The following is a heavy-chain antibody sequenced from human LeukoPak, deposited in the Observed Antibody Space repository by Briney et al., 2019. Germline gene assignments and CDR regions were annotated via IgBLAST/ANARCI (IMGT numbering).Heavy chain of an antibody. V-gene: IGHV3-7*01. CDR2: IKKDGGEK. D-gene: IGHD3-10*01. J-gene: IGHJ6*04. Sequence: GGSLRLSCAASGFTFSSYWVSWVRQAPGKGLEWVANIKKDGGEKYYVGSVKGRFTVSRDNAKNSLYLQMNSLRAEDTAVYYCAREWNYYGSGIMDVWGKGNTVTVSS. CDR1: GFTFSSYW. CDR3: AREWNYYGSGIMDV.